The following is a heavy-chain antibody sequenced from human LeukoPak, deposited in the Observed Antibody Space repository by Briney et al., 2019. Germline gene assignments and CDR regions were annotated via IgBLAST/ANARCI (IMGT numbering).Heavy chain of an antibody. CDR3: ARGPPRVGYYYYGMDV. D-gene: IGHD3-16*01. CDR1: GGSFSDYY. CDR2: INHSGST. Sequence: SETLSLTCAVFGGSFSDYYWSWIRQTPGKGLEWIGEINHSGSTKYNPSFKSRVTTSVDTSKNQFSLKLSSVTAADTAVYYCARGPPRVGYYYYGMDVWGQGTTVTVSS. V-gene: IGHV4-34*01. J-gene: IGHJ6*02.